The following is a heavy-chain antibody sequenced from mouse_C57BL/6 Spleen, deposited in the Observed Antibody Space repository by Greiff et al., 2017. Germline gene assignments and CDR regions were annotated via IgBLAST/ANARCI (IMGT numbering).Heavy chain of an antibody. D-gene: IGHD1-1*01. CDR2: IHPNSGST. J-gene: IGHJ2*01. CDR1: GYTFTSYW. CDR3: ARGTTVVASDY. V-gene: IGHV1-64*01. Sequence: VQLQQPGAELVKPGASVKLSCKASGYTFTSYWMHWVKQRPGQGLEWIGMIHPNSGSTNYNEKFKSKATLTVDKSSSTAYMQRSSLTSEDSAVYDCARGTTVVASDYWGQGTTLTVSS.